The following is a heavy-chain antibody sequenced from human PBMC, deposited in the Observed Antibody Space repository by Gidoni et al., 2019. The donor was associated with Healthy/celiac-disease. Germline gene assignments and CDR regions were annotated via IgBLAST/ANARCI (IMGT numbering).Heavy chain of an antibody. CDR3: ARDKCRGGDCYSEDWFDP. CDR1: GGPISSYY. J-gene: IGHJ5*02. V-gene: IGHV4-4*07. Sequence: QVQLQESGPGLVKPSETLSLTCTVSGGPISSYYWSWIRQPAGKGLEWIGRIYTSGSTNYNPSLKSRVTMSVDTSKNQFSLKLSSVTAADTAVYYCARDKCRGGDCYSEDWFDPWGQGTLVTVSS. CDR2: IYTSGST. D-gene: IGHD2-21*02.